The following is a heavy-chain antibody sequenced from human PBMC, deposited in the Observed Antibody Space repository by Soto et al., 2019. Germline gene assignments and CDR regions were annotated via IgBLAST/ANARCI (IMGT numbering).Heavy chain of an antibody. V-gene: IGHV3-48*02. Sequence: EVQLVESGGGLVQPGGSLRLSCAASGFTFSSYSMNWVRQAPGKGLEWVSYISSSSSTIYYADSVKGRFTISRDNAKNSLYLQMNSLRDEDTAVYYCARDGYDSSGYQTDFDYWGQGTLVTVSS. J-gene: IGHJ4*02. CDR3: ARDGYDSSGYQTDFDY. CDR1: GFTFSSYS. D-gene: IGHD3-22*01. CDR2: ISSSSSTI.